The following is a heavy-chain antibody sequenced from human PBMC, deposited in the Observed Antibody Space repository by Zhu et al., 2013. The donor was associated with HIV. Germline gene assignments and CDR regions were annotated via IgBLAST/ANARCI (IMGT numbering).Heavy chain of an antibody. CDR1: GGSFSGYY. V-gene: IGHV4-34*01. CDR3: ARGHWFDP. CDR2: INHSGST. Sequence: VQLQQWGAGLLKPSETLSLTCAVYGGSFSGYYWSWIRQPPGKGLEWIGEINHSGSTNYNPSLKSRVTISVDTSKNQFSLKLSSVTAADTAVYYCARGHWFDPWGQGTLVTASS. J-gene: IGHJ5*02.